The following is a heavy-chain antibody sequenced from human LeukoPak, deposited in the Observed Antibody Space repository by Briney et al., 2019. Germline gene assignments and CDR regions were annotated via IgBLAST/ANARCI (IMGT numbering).Heavy chain of an antibody. CDR3: AKDRGYCSGGSCDYFDY. CDR1: GFTFRSYG. Sequence: GGSLRLSCAASGFTFRSYGMHWVRQAPGKGLEWVAVIPYDGSNKYYADSVKGRFTISRDNSKNTLYLQMNSLRAEDTAVYYCAKDRGYCSGGSCDYFDYWGQGTLVTVSS. V-gene: IGHV3-30*18. J-gene: IGHJ4*02. D-gene: IGHD2-15*01. CDR2: IPYDGSNK.